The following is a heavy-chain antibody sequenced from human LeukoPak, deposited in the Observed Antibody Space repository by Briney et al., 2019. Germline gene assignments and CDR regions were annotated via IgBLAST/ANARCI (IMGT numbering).Heavy chain of an antibody. Sequence: ASVKVSCKASGYTFTSYDINWVRQATGQGLEWMGWMNPNSGNTGYAQRFQGRVTMTRNTSISTAYMELSSLRSEDTAVYYCARGRTIFGVVSQDYWGQGTLVTVSS. D-gene: IGHD3-3*01. CDR3: ARGRTIFGVVSQDY. CDR1: GYTFTSYD. CDR2: MNPNSGNT. V-gene: IGHV1-8*01. J-gene: IGHJ4*02.